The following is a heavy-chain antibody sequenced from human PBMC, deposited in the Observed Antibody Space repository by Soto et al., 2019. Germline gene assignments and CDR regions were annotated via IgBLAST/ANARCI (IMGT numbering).Heavy chain of an antibody. J-gene: IGHJ5*02. Sequence: QVQLQQWGAGLLKPSETLSLTCAVYGGSFSGYYWSWIRQPPGKGLEWIGEINHSGSTNYNPSLKSRVTISVDKSKNQFSLKLSSVTAADTAVYYCARGGGLPANWFDPWGQGTLVTVSS. CDR2: INHSGST. D-gene: IGHD2-2*01. CDR3: ARGGGLPANWFDP. CDR1: GGSFSGYY. V-gene: IGHV4-34*01.